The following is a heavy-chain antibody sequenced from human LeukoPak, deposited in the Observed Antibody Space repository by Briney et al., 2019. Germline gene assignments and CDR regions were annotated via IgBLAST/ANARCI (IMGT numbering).Heavy chain of an antibody. Sequence: ASVKVSCKASGYTFINYGLTWVRQAPGQGFEWMGWISAYTGSTNYAQKLQGRVTMPTDPSTSTAYMDLRSLRPDDTAVYYCARTVGATGALDIWGQGTMVIVSS. CDR1: GYTFINYG. CDR3: ARTVGATGALDI. D-gene: IGHD1-26*01. J-gene: IGHJ3*02. V-gene: IGHV1-18*01. CDR2: ISAYTGST.